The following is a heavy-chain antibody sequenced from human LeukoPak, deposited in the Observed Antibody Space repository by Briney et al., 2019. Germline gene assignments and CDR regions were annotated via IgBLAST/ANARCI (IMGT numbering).Heavy chain of an antibody. CDR1: GGSISSSSYY. CDR2: IYYSGST. Sequence: SETLSLTCTVSGGSISSSSYYWGWIRQPPGKGLEWIGSIYYSGSTYYNPSLKSRVTISVDTSKNQFSLKLSSVTAADTAVYYCARHVIAAAYYYMDVWGKGTTVTVSS. V-gene: IGHV4-39*01. D-gene: IGHD6-13*01. J-gene: IGHJ6*03. CDR3: ARHVIAAAYYYMDV.